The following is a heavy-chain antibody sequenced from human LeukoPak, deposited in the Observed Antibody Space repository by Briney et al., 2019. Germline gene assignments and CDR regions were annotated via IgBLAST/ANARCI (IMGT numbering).Heavy chain of an antibody. Sequence: GASVKVSCKASGYTFTSYGISWVRQAPGQGLEWMGWISAYNGNTNYAQKLQGRATMTTVTSTSTAYMELRSLRSDDTAVYYCARVAVYYDFWSGYPLPPDYWGQGTLVTVSS. CDR3: ARVAVYYDFWSGYPLPPDY. D-gene: IGHD3-3*01. V-gene: IGHV1-18*01. J-gene: IGHJ4*02. CDR2: ISAYNGNT. CDR1: GYTFTSYG.